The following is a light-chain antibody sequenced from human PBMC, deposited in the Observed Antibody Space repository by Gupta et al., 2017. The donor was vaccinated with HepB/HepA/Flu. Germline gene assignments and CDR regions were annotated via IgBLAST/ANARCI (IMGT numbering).Light chain of an antibody. Sequence: IVLTQSPSSLSLSPGERATLSCRASQSIRNIFLAWYQQKPGQAPRLLIYGASSRATDIPDRFSGSGSGTDFTLTINRLEPEDSAIYYCQQSGSSPWTFGQGTKVEIK. V-gene: IGKV3-20*01. CDR2: GAS. CDR1: QSIRNIF. J-gene: IGKJ1*01. CDR3: QQSGSSPWT.